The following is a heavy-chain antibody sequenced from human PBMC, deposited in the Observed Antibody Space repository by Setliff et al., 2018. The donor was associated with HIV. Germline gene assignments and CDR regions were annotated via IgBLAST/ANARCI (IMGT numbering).Heavy chain of an antibody. D-gene: IGHD1-1*01. CDR2: IYYTGFA. CDR3: TREGRGDPAMATTRIDY. V-gene: IGHV4-39*02. Sequence: SETLSLTCSVFGDSISSGSYFWGWIRQTPGKGLEWIGNIYYTGFAYYNPSLKSRVTISLDTSKTHFFLNLTSVTDADTAVYFCTREGRGDPAMATTRIDYWGQRKLVTVSS. CDR1: GDSISSGSYF. J-gene: IGHJ4*02.